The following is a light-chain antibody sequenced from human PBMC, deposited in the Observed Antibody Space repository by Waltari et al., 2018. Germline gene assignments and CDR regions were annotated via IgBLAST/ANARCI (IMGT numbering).Light chain of an antibody. V-gene: IGLV2-14*01. CDR1: SSDIGFYNY. CDR2: DVS. Sequence: QSALTQPASVSGSPGQSITISCYGTSSDIGFYNYVSWYQQHPGKAPKLIIYDVSQRPSGVAGRFSGSKSGNTASLTISGLQAEDEADYYCNSYTGSSSWVFGGGTKVTVL. J-gene: IGLJ3*02. CDR3: NSYTGSSSWV.